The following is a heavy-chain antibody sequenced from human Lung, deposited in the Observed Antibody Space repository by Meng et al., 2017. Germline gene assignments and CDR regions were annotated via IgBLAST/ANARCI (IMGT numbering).Heavy chain of an antibody. CDR3: VRLDWELLNWFDP. V-gene: IGHV4-39*01. CDR2: IDNTGST. J-gene: IGHJ5*02. Sequence: QLQLQESGPGLVKPPETLSRSCTVSGGSISSSSYHWGWTRQPPGKGLVWIGSIDNTGSTHYNPSLKSRVSMSVDTSKNQFSLRLNSVTAADTAVYYCVRLDWELLNWFDPWGQGTLVTVSS. D-gene: IGHD1-26*01. CDR1: GGSISSSSYH.